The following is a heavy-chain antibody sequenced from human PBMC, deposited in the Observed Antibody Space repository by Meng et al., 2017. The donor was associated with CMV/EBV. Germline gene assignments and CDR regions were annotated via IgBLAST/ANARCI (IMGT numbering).Heavy chain of an antibody. J-gene: IGHJ4*02. CDR2: ISYDGSNK. CDR1: GFTFSSYA. Sequence: GGSLRFSCAASGFTFSSYAMHWVRQAPGKGLEWVAVISYDGSNKYYADSVKGRFTISRDNSKNTLYLQMNSLRAEDTAVYYCARGLRGDEHGYNLGYWGQGTLVTVSS. D-gene: IGHD5-24*01. V-gene: IGHV3-30-3*01. CDR3: ARGLRGDEHGYNLGY.